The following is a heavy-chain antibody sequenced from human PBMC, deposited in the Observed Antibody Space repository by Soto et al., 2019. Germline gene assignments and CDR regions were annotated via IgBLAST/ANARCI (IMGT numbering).Heavy chain of an antibody. J-gene: IGHJ4*02. V-gene: IGHV3-74*01. CDR1: GFTFSSYR. D-gene: IGHD2-15*01. CDR3: VRTSLVVAAATREDY. CDR2: INSDGSST. Sequence: EVQLVESGGGLVQPGGSLRLSCAASGFTFSSYRMHWVRQAPGKGLVWVSRINSDGSSTSYADSVKGRFTISRDNAKNTLYLQMNSLRAEDTAVYYCVRTSLVVAAATREDYWGQGTLSPSPQ.